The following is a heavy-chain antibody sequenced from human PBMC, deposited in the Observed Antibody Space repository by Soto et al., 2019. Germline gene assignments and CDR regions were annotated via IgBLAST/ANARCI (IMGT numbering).Heavy chain of an antibody. Sequence: SVKVSCKASGGTFSSYASSWVRQAPGQWLEWMGGIIPIFGTANYEQKFQGRVTITADKSTSTAYMELSSLRSEDTAVYYCARGEFIVVPAANAYGMDVWGQGTTVTVSS. CDR3: ARGEFIVVPAANAYGMDV. D-gene: IGHD2-2*01. CDR2: IIPIFGTA. J-gene: IGHJ6*02. CDR1: GGTFSSYA. V-gene: IGHV1-69*06.